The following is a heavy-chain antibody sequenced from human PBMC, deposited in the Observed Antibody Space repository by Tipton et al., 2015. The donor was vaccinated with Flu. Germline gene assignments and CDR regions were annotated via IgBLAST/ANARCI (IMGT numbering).Heavy chain of an antibody. V-gene: IGHV4-61*02. J-gene: IGHJ4*02. CDR2: IYTSGST. D-gene: IGHD3-16*02. Sequence: TLSLTCTVSGGSISSEDYYWSWIRQHPGKGLEWIGRIYTSGSTNYNASLKSRVTMSVDTSKNQFSLKLSSVTVADTAVYYCARGYLLGDLSFFDNWGQGTLVTVSS. CDR3: ARGYLLGDLSFFDN. CDR1: GGSISSEDYY.